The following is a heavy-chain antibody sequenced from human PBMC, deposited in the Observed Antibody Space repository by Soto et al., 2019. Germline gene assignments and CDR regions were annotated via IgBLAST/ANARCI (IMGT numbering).Heavy chain of an antibody. V-gene: IGHV1-18*01. CDR3: AREPTPPGGGMLRSGPRAY. CDR1: GYTFTSYG. J-gene: IGHJ4*02. Sequence: VASVKVSCKASGYTFTSYGISWVRQAPGQGLEWMGWISAYNGNTNYAQKLQGRVTMTTDTSTSTAYMELRSLRSDDTAVYYCAREPTPPGGGMLRSGPRAYWGQGTLVTVSS. D-gene: IGHD2-15*01. CDR2: ISAYNGNT.